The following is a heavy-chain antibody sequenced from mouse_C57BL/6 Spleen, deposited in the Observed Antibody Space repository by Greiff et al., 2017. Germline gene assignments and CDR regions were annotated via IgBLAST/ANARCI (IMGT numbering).Heavy chain of an antibody. J-gene: IGHJ3*01. CDR1: GFSLSTFGMG. CDR3: ARMGYYDYDAGTFAY. V-gene: IGHV8-8*01. Sequence: QVTLKESGPGILQPSQTLSLSCSFSGFSLSTFGMGVGWLRQPSGKGLEWLAHTWWDDDKYYNPALKSRLTISKDTSKNQLFLKIANVDTADTATYYCARMGYYDYDAGTFAYWGQGTLVTVSA. CDR2: TWWDDDK. D-gene: IGHD2-4*01.